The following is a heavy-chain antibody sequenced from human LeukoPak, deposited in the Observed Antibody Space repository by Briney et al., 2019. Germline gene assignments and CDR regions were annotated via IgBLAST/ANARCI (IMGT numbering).Heavy chain of an antibody. CDR3: ARDYCSSTSCPGAFDI. V-gene: IGHV3-11*04. CDR2: ISSSGSTI. CDR1: GFTFSDYY. J-gene: IGHJ3*02. Sequence: PGGSLRLSCAASGFTFSDYYMSWIRQAPGKGLEWVSYISSSGSTIYYADSVKGRFTISRDNAKNSLYLQMNSLRAEDTAVYYCARDYCSSTSCPGAFDIWGQGTMVTVSS. D-gene: IGHD2-2*01.